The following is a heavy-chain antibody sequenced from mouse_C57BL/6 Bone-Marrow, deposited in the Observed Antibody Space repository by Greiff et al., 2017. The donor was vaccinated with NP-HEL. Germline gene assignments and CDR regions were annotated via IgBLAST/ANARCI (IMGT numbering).Heavy chain of an antibody. CDR2: ISDGGSYT. CDR1: GFTFSSYA. J-gene: IGHJ3*01. D-gene: IGHD1-1*01. CDR3: ARDVRDLFPFAY. Sequence: EVQLLESGGGLVKPGASLKLSCAASGFTFSSYAMSWVRQTPEKRLEWVATISDGGSYTYYPDNVKGRFTFSRDNAKNNLYLQMSHLKSEDTAMYYCARDVRDLFPFAYWGQGTLVTVSA. V-gene: IGHV5-4*01.